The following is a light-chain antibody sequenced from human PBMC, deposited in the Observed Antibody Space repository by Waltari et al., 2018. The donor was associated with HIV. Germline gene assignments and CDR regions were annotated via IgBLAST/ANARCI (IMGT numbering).Light chain of an antibody. CDR2: GAS. V-gene: IGKV3-11*01. J-gene: IGKJ5*01. Sequence: EIVLTQSPGTLTLSQGERATLSCRASQSVSSYLAWYKQKPGQAPRLLIYGASSRATGIPARFSGSGSGTDFTLTISSLEPGDFGVYYCHQRSNWPITFGQGTRLEIK. CDR3: HQRSNWPIT. CDR1: QSVSSY.